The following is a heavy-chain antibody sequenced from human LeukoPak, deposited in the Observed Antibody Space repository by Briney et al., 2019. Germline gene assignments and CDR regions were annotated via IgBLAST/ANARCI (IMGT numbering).Heavy chain of an antibody. V-gene: IGHV3-30*04. Sequence: GGSLRLSCAASGFTSSSYAMHWVRQAPGKGLEWVAVISYDGSNKYYADSVKGRFTISRDNSKNTLYLQMNSLRAEDTAVYYCAREEAPYYYDSSGFTWGQGTLVTVSS. CDR1: GFTSSSYA. D-gene: IGHD3-22*01. CDR2: ISYDGSNK. CDR3: AREEAPYYYDSSGFT. J-gene: IGHJ5*02.